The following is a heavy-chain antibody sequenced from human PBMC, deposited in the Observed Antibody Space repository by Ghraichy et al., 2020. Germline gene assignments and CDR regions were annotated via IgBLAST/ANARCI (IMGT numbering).Heavy chain of an antibody. Sequence: SETLSLTCIVSGGSTRSNSYDWGWIRHPPGKGLEWIGNINYSGRTNYMPSLKSRVTLLVDTSKNQFSLKLTSVTAADTARYYCVRLTHHSIFGEVKLYHYHGIDVWGQGTTVTVS. CDR3: VRLTHHSIFGEVKLYHYHGIDV. CDR1: GGSTRSNSYD. J-gene: IGHJ6*02. D-gene: IGHD3-3*01. CDR2: INYSGRT. V-gene: IGHV4-39*01.